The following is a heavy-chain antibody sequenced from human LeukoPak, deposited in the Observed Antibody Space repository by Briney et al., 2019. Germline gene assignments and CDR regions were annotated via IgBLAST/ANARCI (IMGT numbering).Heavy chain of an antibody. CDR1: GGSINSYY. CDR3: ARDFYDFWSGFLDY. V-gene: IGHV4-4*07. D-gene: IGHD3-3*01. CDR2: IYTSGST. J-gene: IGHJ4*02. Sequence: PSETLSLTCTVSGGSINSYYWSWIRQPAGKGLEWIGRIYTSGSTNYNPSLKSRVTMSVDTSKNQFSLKLSSVTAADTAVYYCARDFYDFWSGFLDYWGQGTLVTVSS.